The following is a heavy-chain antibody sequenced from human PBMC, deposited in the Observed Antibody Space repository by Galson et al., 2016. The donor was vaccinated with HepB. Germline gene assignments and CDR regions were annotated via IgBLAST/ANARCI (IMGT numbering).Heavy chain of an antibody. CDR3: ARDSLFYGLDV. V-gene: IGHV4-61*02. Sequence: TLSLTCFVSNGSMTSGDYYWTWVRKPAGMGLEWIGRIYDSGRTFYNPSFKSRATLSVGTSKKQFSLRLAAVTATDTAVYFCARDSLFYGLDVWGEGTTVTVSS. CDR2: IYDSGRT. J-gene: IGHJ6*04. CDR1: NGSMTSGDYY.